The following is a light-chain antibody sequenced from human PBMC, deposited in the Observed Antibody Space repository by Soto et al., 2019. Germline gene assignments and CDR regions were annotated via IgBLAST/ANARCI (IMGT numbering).Light chain of an antibody. CDR3: QQRSDWTRT. CDR2: HAS. Sequence: EIVLTQSPVTLSLSPGERATLSCRASQSIGTYLAWYQQKPDQAPKLLIYHASNRATGIPARFSGSGSGTEFTLTISSLEPEDFAVYYCQQRSDWTRTFGQGTKVEVK. J-gene: IGKJ1*01. V-gene: IGKV3-11*01. CDR1: QSIGTY.